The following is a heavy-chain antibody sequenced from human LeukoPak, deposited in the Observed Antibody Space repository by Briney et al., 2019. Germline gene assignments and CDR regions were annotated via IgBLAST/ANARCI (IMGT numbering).Heavy chain of an antibody. CDR2: IYYSGST. D-gene: IGHD4-23*01. V-gene: IGHV4-59*08. CDR3: ARHGSTTVVDY. J-gene: IGHJ4*02. CDR1: GGSISSYY. Sequence: PSETLSLTCTVSGGSISSYYWSWIRQPPGKGLEWIGYIYYSGSTYYNPSLKSRVTISVDTSKNQFSLKLSSVTAADTAVYYCARHGSTTVVDYWGQGTLVTVSS.